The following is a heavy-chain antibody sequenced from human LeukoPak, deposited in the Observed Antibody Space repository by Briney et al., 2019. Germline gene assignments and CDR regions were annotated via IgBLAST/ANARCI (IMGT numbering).Heavy chain of an antibody. CDR2: IWYDGSNK. D-gene: IGHD3-3*01. CDR1: GFTFSIDG. Sequence: VGSLRLSXAVSGFTFSIDGMHSVSQAPAKGLESVAVIWYDGSNKYYADSVKGRFTISRENSKKTLYLKLNRLRPEDTAVYYCAKDYDFWSSYSDYWGQGTLVTVSS. J-gene: IGHJ4*02. CDR3: AKDYDFWSSYSDY. V-gene: IGHV3-33*06.